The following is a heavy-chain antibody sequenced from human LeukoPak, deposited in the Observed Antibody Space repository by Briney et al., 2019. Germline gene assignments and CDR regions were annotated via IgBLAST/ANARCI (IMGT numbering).Heavy chain of an antibody. V-gene: IGHV3-53*01. J-gene: IGHJ4*02. Sequence: GGSLRLSCAASGFTVSSNYMSWVRQAPGKGLKWVSVIYSGGSTYYADSVKGRFTISRDNSKNTLYLQMNSLRAEDTAVYYCAREGAVAGKVPTVWGQGTLVTVSS. CDR3: AREGAVAGKVPTV. D-gene: IGHD6-19*01. CDR2: IYSGGST. CDR1: GFTVSSNY.